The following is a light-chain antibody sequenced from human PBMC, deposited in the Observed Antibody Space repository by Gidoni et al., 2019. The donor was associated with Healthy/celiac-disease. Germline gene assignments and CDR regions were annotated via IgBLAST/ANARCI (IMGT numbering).Light chain of an antibody. CDR2: AAS. J-gene: IGKJ5*01. Sequence: DIQMTQSPSSLSASVGDRVTITCRASQGISSYLNWYQQQPGNAPKLLIYAASSLQSGVPSRFSGSGSGTDFTLTISSLQPEDFATYYCQQSYSTLSITFGQXTRLEIK. V-gene: IGKV1-39*01. CDR1: QGISSY. CDR3: QQSYSTLSIT.